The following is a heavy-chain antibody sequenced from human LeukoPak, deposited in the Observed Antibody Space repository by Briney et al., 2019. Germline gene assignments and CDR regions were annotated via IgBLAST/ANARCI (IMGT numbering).Heavy chain of an antibody. D-gene: IGHD3-9*01. CDR1: GFTFSSYA. J-gene: IGHJ6*02. Sequence: PGRSLRLSCAASGFTFSSYAMHWVRQASGKGLEWVAVISYDGSNKYYADSVKGRFTISRDNSKNTLYLQMNSLRAEDTAVYYCARDGRILTGPAPYYYGMDVWGQGTTVTVSS. CDR2: ISYDGSNK. V-gene: IGHV3-30-3*01. CDR3: ARDGRILTGPAPYYYGMDV.